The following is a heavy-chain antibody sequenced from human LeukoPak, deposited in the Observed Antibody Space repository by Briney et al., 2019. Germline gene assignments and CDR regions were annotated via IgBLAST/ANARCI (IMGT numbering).Heavy chain of an antibody. Sequence: GGSLKLSCGGSGFSFSDSAMHWVRQASGKGLEWVGRIRTEPKNFATAYAASVRGRFTISRDDSRKTAFLHMNGLKVEDSAVYYCYSTNSSPGGNWFDPWGQGTLVTVSS. V-gene: IGHV3-73*01. CDR3: YSTNSSPGGNWFDP. CDR1: GFSFSDSA. D-gene: IGHD2-15*01. J-gene: IGHJ5*02. CDR2: IRTEPKNFAT.